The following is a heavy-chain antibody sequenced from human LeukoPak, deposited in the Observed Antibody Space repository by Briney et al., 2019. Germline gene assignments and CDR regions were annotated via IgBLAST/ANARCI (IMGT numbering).Heavy chain of an antibody. Sequence: GASVKVSCKASGYTFTSYGISWVRQAPGRGLEWMGWISAYNGNTNYAQKLQGRVTMTTDTSTSTAYMELRSLRSDDTAVYYCARVTLRTSTRWFDPWGQGTLVTVSS. CDR3: ARVTLRTSTRWFDP. CDR2: ISAYNGNT. V-gene: IGHV1-18*01. J-gene: IGHJ5*02. D-gene: IGHD2-2*01. CDR1: GYTFTSYG.